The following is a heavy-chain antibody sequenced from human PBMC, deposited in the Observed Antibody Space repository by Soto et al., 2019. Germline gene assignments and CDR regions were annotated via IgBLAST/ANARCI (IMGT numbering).Heavy chain of an antibody. CDR1: GGSFIGYY. CDR2: INHSGST. D-gene: IGHD2-2*01. CDR3: ARGRRYCSSPSCLNWFDP. V-gene: IGHV4-34*01. J-gene: IGHJ5*02. Sequence: SETLSLTCAVYGGSFIGYYWSWIRQPPWKGLEWIGEINHSGSTNYNPSLKSRVTISVDTSKNQFSLKLSSVTAADTAVYYCARGRRYCSSPSCLNWFDPGGQETLVTVPS.